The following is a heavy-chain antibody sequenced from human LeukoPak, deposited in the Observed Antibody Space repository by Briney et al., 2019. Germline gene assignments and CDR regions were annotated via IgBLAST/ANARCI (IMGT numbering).Heavy chain of an antibody. J-gene: IGHJ3*02. CDR1: GGSFSGYY. CDR2: INHSGST. CDR3: ARTAVPAARFKTTRAFDI. V-gene: IGHV4-34*01. D-gene: IGHD2-2*01. Sequence: PSETLSLTCAVYGGSFSGYYWSWIRQPPGKGLEWIGEINHSGSTNYNPSLKSRVTIPVDTSKNQFSLKLSSVTAADTAVYYCARTAVPAARFKTTRAFDIWGQGTMVTVSS.